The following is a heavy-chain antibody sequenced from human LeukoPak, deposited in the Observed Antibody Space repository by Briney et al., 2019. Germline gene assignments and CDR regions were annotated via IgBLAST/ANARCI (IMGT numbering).Heavy chain of an antibody. CDR2: IHPEGNEK. V-gene: IGHV3-7*04. CDR1: GFTFRNFW. J-gene: IGHJ4*02. Sequence: GGSLRLSCAASGFTFRNFWMSWVRQAPGRGLEWVANIHPEGNEKYHVESAKGRFTISRDNAKNSLFLQMNGLRVEDTAVYYCARGDDFSGDHWGQGTLVTVSS. CDR3: ARGDDFSGDH. D-gene: IGHD1-1*01.